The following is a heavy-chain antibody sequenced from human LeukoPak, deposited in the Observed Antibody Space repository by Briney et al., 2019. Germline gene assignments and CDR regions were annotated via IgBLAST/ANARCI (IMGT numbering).Heavy chain of an antibody. CDR1: GFTFSSYG. J-gene: IGHJ4*02. D-gene: IGHD2-8*02. V-gene: IGHV3-23*01. CDR3: ARRTGSQAFDY. CDR2: ISGSGGST. Sequence: SGGSLRLSCAASGFTFSSYGMSWVRQAPGKGLEWVSAISGSGGSTYYADSVKGRFTISRDNAKKSLFLRLNSLRADDTAVYYCARRTGSQAFDYWGQGTLVTVSS.